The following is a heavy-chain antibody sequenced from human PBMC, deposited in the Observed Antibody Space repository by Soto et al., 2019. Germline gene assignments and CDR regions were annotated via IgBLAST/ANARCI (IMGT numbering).Heavy chain of an antibody. J-gene: IGHJ4*02. CDR3: ARAHSSGYVFLGY. CDR2: IHYSGSA. V-gene: IGHV4-59*02. CDR1: GDSDRSYF. D-gene: IGHD5-18*01. Sequence: PSETLSLTCSVSGDSDRSYFWSWIRQPPGKGLEWIGYIHYSGSAVYSPSLKSRVTISVDTSRNQFSLNLSLSSVTAADTAVYYCARAHSSGYVFLGYWGQGTLVTVSS.